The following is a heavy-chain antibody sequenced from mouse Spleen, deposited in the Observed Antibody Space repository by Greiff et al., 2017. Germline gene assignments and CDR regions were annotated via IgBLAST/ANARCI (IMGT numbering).Heavy chain of an antibody. Sequence: QVQLQQPGAELVKPGASVKMSCKASGYTFTSYWLTWVKQRPGQGLEWIGDIYPGSGSTNYNEKFKSKATLTVDTSSSTAYMQLSSLTSEDSAVYYCARLSYRYALYYFDYWGQGTTLTVSS. CDR3: ARLSYRYALYYFDY. D-gene: IGHD2-14*01. CDR1: GYTFTSYW. J-gene: IGHJ2*01. V-gene: IGHV1-55*01. CDR2: IYPGSGST.